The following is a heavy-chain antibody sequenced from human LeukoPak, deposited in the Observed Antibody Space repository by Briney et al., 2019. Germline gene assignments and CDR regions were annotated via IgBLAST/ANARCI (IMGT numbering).Heavy chain of an antibody. Sequence: ASVKVSCKAPGYTFTGYYMHWVRQAPGQGLEWMGWINPNSGGTNYAQKFQGRVTMTRDTSISTAYMELSRLRSDDTAVYYCARDKGYSYGFDYWGQGTLVTVSS. CDR1: GYTFTGYY. V-gene: IGHV1-2*02. J-gene: IGHJ4*02. CDR3: ARDKGYSYGFDY. CDR2: INPNSGGT. D-gene: IGHD5-18*01.